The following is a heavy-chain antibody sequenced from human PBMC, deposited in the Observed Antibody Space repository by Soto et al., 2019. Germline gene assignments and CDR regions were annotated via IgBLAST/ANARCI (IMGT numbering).Heavy chain of an antibody. CDR2: INPSGGST. D-gene: IGHD3-9*01. Sequence: ASVKVSCKASGYTFTSYYMHWVRQAPGQGLEWMGIINPSGGSTSYAQKFQGRVTMTRDTSTSTVYMELSSLRSEDTAVYYCARDNYDILTGRPDYYYYYGMDVWGQ. CDR1: GYTFTSYY. V-gene: IGHV1-46*01. CDR3: ARDNYDILTGRPDYYYYYGMDV. J-gene: IGHJ6*02.